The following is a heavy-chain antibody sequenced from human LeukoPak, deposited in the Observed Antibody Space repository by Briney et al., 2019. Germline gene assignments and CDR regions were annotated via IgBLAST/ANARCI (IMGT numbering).Heavy chain of an antibody. V-gene: IGHV3-49*03. CDR2: IRSKAYGGTT. J-gene: IGHJ4*02. D-gene: IGHD3-22*01. CDR1: GFTFGDYA. Sequence: GGSLRLSCTASGFTFGDYAMSWFRQAPGKGLEWVGFIRSKAYGGTTEYAASVKGRFTISRDDSKSIAYLQMNSLKTEDTAVYYCTRAPYSAITMIVVLEYYFDYWGQGTLVTVSS. CDR3: TRAPYSAITMIVVLEYYFDY.